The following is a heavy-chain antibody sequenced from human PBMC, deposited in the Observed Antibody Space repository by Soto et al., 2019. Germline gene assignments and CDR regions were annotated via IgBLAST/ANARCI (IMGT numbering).Heavy chain of an antibody. D-gene: IGHD3-9*01. V-gene: IGHV1-18*01. CDR1: GYTFTSYG. Sequence: ASVKVSCKASGYTFTSYGISWVRQAPGQGLEWMGWISAYNGNTNYAQKLQGRVTMTTDTSTSTAYMELRSLRSEDTAVYYCARGSYYDILTGLYFQPWGQGTLVTVSS. J-gene: IGHJ1*01. CDR3: ARGSYYDILTGLYFQP. CDR2: ISAYNGNT.